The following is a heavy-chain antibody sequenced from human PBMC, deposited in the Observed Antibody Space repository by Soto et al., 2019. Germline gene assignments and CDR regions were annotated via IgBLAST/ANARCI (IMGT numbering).Heavy chain of an antibody. Sequence: GESLKISCKGSGYSFTKYWISWVRQMPGKGLEWMGRIDPSDSYINYSPSFQGHVTISADKSINTAYLQWSSLRASDTAIYYCARHRVGSWYYFDFWGQGTPVTVSS. CDR2: IDPSDSYI. CDR1: GYSFTKYW. D-gene: IGHD6-13*01. V-gene: IGHV5-10-1*01. J-gene: IGHJ4*02. CDR3: ARHRVGSWYYFDF.